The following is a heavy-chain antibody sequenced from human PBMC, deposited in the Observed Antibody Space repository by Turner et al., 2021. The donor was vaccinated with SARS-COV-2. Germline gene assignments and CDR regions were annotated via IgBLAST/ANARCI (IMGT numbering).Heavy chain of an antibody. CDR3: ARSWGGILTGYSFDP. D-gene: IGHD3-9*01. CDR1: GGSFSGYY. Sequence: QVQLQQWGAGLLKPSETLSLTCAVYGGSFSGYYWSWIRKPPGKGLEWIGEIYPSGSTNYNPSLKSRVTISVDTSKNQFSLKLSSVTAADTAVYYCARSWGGILTGYSFDPWGQGTLVTVSS. V-gene: IGHV4-34*01. CDR2: IYPSGST. J-gene: IGHJ5*02.